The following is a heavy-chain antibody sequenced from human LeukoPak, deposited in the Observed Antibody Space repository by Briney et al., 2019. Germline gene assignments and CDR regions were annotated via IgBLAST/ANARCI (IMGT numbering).Heavy chain of an antibody. Sequence: GGSLRLSCAASGFTLRSYTMNWVRQAPGKGLEWVSSIGISSNKIYYADSVKGRFIISRDNAKNSVYLQMNSLRAEDTAVYYCARVNSGWYYFDYWGQGTLVTVSS. J-gene: IGHJ4*02. CDR2: IGISSNKI. D-gene: IGHD6-19*01. CDR1: GFTLRSYT. CDR3: ARVNSGWYYFDY. V-gene: IGHV3-21*01.